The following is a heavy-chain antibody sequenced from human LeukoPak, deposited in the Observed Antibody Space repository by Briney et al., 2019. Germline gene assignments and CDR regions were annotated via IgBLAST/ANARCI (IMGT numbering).Heavy chain of an antibody. CDR2: ISGSGGST. CDR1: GFTFSSYA. J-gene: IGHJ4*02. Sequence: GGSLRLSCAASGFTFSSYAMSWVRQAPGKGLEWVSAISGSGGSTYYADSVKGRFTISRDNSKNTLYLQMNSLRAEDTAVYYCARGSPIYYDILTGRGGYFDYWGQGTLVAVSS. D-gene: IGHD3-9*01. CDR3: ARGSPIYYDILTGRGGYFDY. V-gene: IGHV3-23*01.